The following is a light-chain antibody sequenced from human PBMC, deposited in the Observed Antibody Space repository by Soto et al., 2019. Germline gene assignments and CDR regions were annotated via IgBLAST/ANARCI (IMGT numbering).Light chain of an antibody. CDR2: GAS. CDR1: QSVSSN. Sequence: EIVMTQSPATLSVSPGERATLSCRASQSVSSNLAWYQQKPGQAPRLLIYGASTRATGIPARLSGSGSGTEFTLTISSLQSEDFAVYYCQQHDKWPFTFGQGTTLDIK. CDR3: QQHDKWPFT. J-gene: IGKJ2*01. V-gene: IGKV3-15*01.